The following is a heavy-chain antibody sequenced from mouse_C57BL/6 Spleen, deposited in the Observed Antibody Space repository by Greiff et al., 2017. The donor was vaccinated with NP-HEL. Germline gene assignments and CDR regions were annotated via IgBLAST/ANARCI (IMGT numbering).Heavy chain of an antibody. D-gene: IGHD1-1*01. V-gene: IGHV14-3*01. J-gene: IGHJ3*01. CDR3: TTHSLTVFAY. Sequence: VQLQQSVAELVRPGASVKLSCTASGFNIKNTYMHWVKQRPEQGLEWIGRIDPANGNTNYAPTFQGKATMTADTSSNTASLQLSSLTSEDTAVYYCTTHSLTVFAYWGQGTLVTVSA. CDR1: GFNIKNTY. CDR2: IDPANGNT.